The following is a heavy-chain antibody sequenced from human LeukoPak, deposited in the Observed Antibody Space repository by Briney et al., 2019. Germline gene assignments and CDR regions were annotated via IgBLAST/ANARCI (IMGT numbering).Heavy chain of an antibody. J-gene: IGHJ4*02. D-gene: IGHD4-17*01. CDR3: VGDLGFNGDHAFGY. CDR1: GLTLSNHW. Sequence: GGSLRLSCAASGLTLSNHWMHWVRQAPGKGLVWVSRINSDGSTTSYADSVKGRFTISRDNAKNTLHLQMNSLRAEDTAVYYCVGDLGFNGDHAFGYWGQGTLVTVSS. V-gene: IGHV3-74*01. CDR2: INSDGSTT.